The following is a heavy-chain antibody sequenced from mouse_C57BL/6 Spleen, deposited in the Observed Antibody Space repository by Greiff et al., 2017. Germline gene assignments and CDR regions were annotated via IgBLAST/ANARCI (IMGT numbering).Heavy chain of an antibody. V-gene: IGHV1-58*01. Sequence: EVQLQESGAALVRPGSSVTMSCKTSGYTFTSYGINWVKQRPGPGLEWIGYIYIGNGYTESNEKFKGTATLTSDPYSSPAYMQLSSLTSEDSASYFCARRGTTVVENYFDYWGQGTTLTVSS. CDR2: IYIGNGYT. CDR3: ARRGTTVVENYFDY. D-gene: IGHD1-1*01. J-gene: IGHJ2*01. CDR1: GYTFTSYG.